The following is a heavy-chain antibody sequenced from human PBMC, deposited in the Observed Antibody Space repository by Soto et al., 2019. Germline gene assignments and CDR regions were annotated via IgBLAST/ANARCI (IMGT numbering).Heavy chain of an antibody. D-gene: IGHD4-17*01. CDR1: GFTFSSYG. CDR2: IWYDGSNK. V-gene: IGHV3-33*01. J-gene: IGHJ5*02. CDR3: ARDRDYGGNNWFDP. Sequence: GSLRLSCAASGFTFSSYGMHWVRQAPGKGLEWVAVIWYDGSNKYYADSVKGRFTISRDNSKNTLYLQMNSLRAEDTAVYYCARDRDYGGNNWFDPWGQGTLVTSPQ.